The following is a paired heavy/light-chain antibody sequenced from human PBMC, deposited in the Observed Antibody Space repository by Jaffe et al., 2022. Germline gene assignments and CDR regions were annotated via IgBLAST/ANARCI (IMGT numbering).Light chain of an antibody. CDR3: SSYAGNSVV. Sequence: QSALTQPPSASGSPGQSVTISCTGTSSDVGAYNYVSWYQQHPGKAPKLIIYAVNKRPSGVPYRFSGSKSGNTASLTVSGLQAEDEADYFCSSYAGNSVVFGGGTKLTVL. CDR2: AVN. CDR1: SSDVGAYNY. J-gene: IGLJ2*01. V-gene: IGLV2-8*01.
Heavy chain of an antibody. J-gene: IGHJ4*01. CDR2: INWNSDTT. Sequence: EVQLVESGGGLVQPGRSLRLSCVASGFTFDDYAMHWVRQAPGKGLEWVSGINWNSDTTGYADSVKGRFTISRDNAKNSLYLQMNSLRADDTAFYYCAKDIQLYTGSSWVGFDYWGHGSLVTVSS. CDR1: GFTFDDYA. D-gene: IGHD6-6*01. V-gene: IGHV3-9*01. CDR3: AKDIQLYTGSSWVGFDY.